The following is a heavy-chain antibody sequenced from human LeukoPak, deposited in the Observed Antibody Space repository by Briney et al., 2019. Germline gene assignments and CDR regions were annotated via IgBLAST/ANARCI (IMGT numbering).Heavy chain of an antibody. CDR2: IGTAGDT. J-gene: IGHJ5*02. CDR1: GFTFSSYD. D-gene: IGHD3-16*01. Sequence: GGSLRLSCAASGFTFSSYDMHWVRQATGKGLEWVSAIGTAGDTYYPGSVKGRFTISRENAKNPLYLQMNSLRAGDTAVYYCAKDLGANWFDPWGQGTLVTVSS. CDR3: AKDLGANWFDP. V-gene: IGHV3-13*01.